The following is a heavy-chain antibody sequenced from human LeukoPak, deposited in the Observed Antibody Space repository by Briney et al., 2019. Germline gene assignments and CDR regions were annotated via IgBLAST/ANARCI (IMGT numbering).Heavy chain of an antibody. CDR3: TRVLYSSGWYGDHY. V-gene: IGHV3-48*01. Sequence: GGSLRLSCAASGFTFSTYSMNWVRQAPGKGLEWVSYISSSSSSIYYADSVKGRFTISRDNAKNSLYLQMNSLRAEDSAVYYCTRVLYSSGWYGDHYWGQGTLVTVSS. D-gene: IGHD6-19*01. CDR2: ISSSSSSI. J-gene: IGHJ4*02. CDR1: GFTFSTYS.